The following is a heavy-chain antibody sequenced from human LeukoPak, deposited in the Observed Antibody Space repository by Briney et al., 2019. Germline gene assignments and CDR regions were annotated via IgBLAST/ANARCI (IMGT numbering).Heavy chain of an antibody. J-gene: IGHJ3*02. CDR2: INTNTGNP. D-gene: IGHD6-13*01. CDR3: ARGLPYSSSWYGRPPNDAFDI. Sequence: GASVKVSCKASGYTFTSYAMNWVRQAPGQGLEWMGWINTNTGNPTYAQGFTGRFVFSLDTSVSTAYLQISNLKAEDTAVYYCARGLPYSSSWYGRPPNDAFDIWGQGTMVTVSS. CDR1: GYTFTSYA. V-gene: IGHV7-4-1*02.